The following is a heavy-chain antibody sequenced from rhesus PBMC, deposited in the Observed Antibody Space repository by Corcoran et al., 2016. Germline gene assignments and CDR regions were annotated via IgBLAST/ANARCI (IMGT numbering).Heavy chain of an antibody. D-gene: IGHD3-16*01. CDR2: IYGGSGST. CDR3: ARHYSGSYYYNRFDV. J-gene: IGHJ5-1*01. V-gene: IGHV4-147*01. Sequence: QVQLQESGPGLVKPSETLPLTCAVSGASISINYWSWIRQPPGTGLGWIGYIYGGSGSTSYNPSLKSRVTISKDTSKNQFSLKLSSVTAADTAVYYCARHYSGSYYYNRFDVWGAGVLVTVSS. CDR1: GASISINY.